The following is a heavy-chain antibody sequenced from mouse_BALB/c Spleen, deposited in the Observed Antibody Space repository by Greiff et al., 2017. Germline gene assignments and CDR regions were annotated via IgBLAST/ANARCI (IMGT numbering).Heavy chain of an antibody. CDR3: AKNTLGNYYAMDY. CDR2: IWRGGST. Sequence: VQLQESGPSLVQPSQSLSITCTVSGFSLTSYGVHWVRQSPGKGLEWLGVIWRGGSTDYNAAFMSRLSITKDNSKSQVFFKMNSLQADDTAIYYCAKNTLGNYYAMDYWGQGTSVTVSS. CDR1: GFSLTSYG. J-gene: IGHJ4*01. D-gene: IGHD2-1*01. V-gene: IGHV2-5-1*01.